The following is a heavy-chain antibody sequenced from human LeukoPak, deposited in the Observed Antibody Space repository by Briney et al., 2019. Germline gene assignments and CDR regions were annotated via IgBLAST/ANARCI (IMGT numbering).Heavy chain of an antibody. J-gene: IGHJ6*03. CDR3: ARDGLWFGENYMDV. V-gene: IGHV4-59*01. CDR2: IYYSGST. D-gene: IGHD3-10*01. CDR1: GGSISTYC. Sequence: SETLSLTCTVSGGSISTYCWTWVRQPPGRGLEWIGYIYYSGSTNYNPSLKSRVTISVDTSKNQFSLKLSPVTAADTAVYYCARDGLWFGENYMDVWGKGTTVTVSS.